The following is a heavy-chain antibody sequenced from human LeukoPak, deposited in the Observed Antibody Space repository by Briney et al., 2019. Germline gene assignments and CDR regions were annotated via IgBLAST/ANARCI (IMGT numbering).Heavy chain of an antibody. V-gene: IGHV4-61*02. D-gene: IGHD6-19*01. CDR1: GDSISSGSYD. CDR2: IYTSGST. J-gene: IGHJ4*02. CDR3: ARDSIAVAGPGVDY. Sequence: MPSETLSLTCTVSGDSISSGSYDWGWIRRPGGKGLEWIGRIYTSGSTNSNPSLKSPVAISVDTSKNQFSLKLSSVTAADTAVYYCARDSIAVAGPGVDYWGQGTLVTVSS.